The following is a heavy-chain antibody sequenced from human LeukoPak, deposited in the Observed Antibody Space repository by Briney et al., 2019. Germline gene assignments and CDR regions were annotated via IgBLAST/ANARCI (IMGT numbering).Heavy chain of an antibody. V-gene: IGHV1-2*02. D-gene: IGHD3-22*01. J-gene: IGHJ4*02. CDR2: FNPKSGAT. CDR1: GYTFTDYY. CDR3: ARSSPANYFDTSGYTFDF. Sequence: RASVKVSCTASGYTFTDYYIHWVRQAPGQGLEWMGWFNPKSGATKFAQRFQGRVTMTRDTSIATAYMDLNSLTSDDTAVYYCARSSPANYFDTSGYTFDFWGQGTLVTVSS.